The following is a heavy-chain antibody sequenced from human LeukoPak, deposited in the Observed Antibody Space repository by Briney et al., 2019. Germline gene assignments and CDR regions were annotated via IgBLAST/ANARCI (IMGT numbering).Heavy chain of an antibody. CDR3: AREVGLWGGYFRPYHMDV. V-gene: IGHV1-69*05. J-gene: IGHJ6*04. CDR1: GGTFSSYT. CDR2: IIPMFDTT. D-gene: IGHD2-2*03. Sequence: GGSVKVSCKASGGTFSSYTISGVRQAPGQGVEGMGRIIPMFDTTNFAQKFQGRVSITTYQSTSTTYMELNSLTSDDTAVYYCAREVGLWGGYFRPYHMDVWGKGSKVAVSS.